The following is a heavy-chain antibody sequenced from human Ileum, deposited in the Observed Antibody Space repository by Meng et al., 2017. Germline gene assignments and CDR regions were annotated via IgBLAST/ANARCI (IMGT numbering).Heavy chain of an antibody. Sequence: GQLVQSGSELKTPGASVKVSCKGSGYTFTNYGMNWVRQAPGQGLEWMGWINTNTGDPTYAQAFTGRFVFSLDTSVNTAYLQISSLKAEDTAIYYCAREPRRFDHWGQGTLVTVSS. CDR3: AREPRRFDH. CDR1: GYTFTNYG. V-gene: IGHV7-4-1*02. CDR2: INTNTGDP. J-gene: IGHJ4*02.